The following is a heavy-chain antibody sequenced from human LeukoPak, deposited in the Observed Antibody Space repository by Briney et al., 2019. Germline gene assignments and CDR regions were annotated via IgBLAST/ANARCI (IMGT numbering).Heavy chain of an antibody. V-gene: IGHV3-15*01. CDR3: TTAPYDGKDY. D-gene: IGHD4-23*01. J-gene: IGHJ4*02. Sequence: GGSLRLSCEASRFTFSSAWMSWVRQAPGKGLEWVARIKSKADGGAIDYAAPVKGRFSVSRDDSENIFYLQMNSLKTEDTGVYYCTTAPYDGKDYWGQGTLVTVSS. CDR2: IKSKADGGAI. CDR1: RFTFSSAW.